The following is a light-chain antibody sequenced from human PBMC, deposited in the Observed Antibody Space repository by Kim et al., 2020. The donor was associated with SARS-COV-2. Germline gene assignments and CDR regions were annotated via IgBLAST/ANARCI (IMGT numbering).Light chain of an antibody. CDR2: AGS. Sequence: EIVLTQSPGTLSLSPGERATLSCRASQTVTRNYLAWYQQKPGQAPRLLIYAGSSRATGIPDRFSGSGSGTDFTLTISRLEPEDFAVYYCQQYGSSPYTFGQGTKLEI. CDR3: QQYGSSPYT. CDR1: QTVTRNY. V-gene: IGKV3-20*01. J-gene: IGKJ2*01.